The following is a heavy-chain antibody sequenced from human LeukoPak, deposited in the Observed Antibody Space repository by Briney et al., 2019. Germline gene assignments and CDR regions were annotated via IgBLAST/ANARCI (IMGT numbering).Heavy chain of an antibody. V-gene: IGHV4-59*12. J-gene: IGHJ4*02. CDR3: ARVTGEGYFDY. D-gene: IGHD7-27*01. CDR1: GSSISSYY. Sequence: SETLSLTCTVSGSSISSYYWSWIRQPPGKGLEWIGYIYYSGSTYYNPSLKSRVTISVDTSKNQLSLKLSSVTAADTAVYYCARVTGEGYFDYWGQGTLVTVSS. CDR2: IYYSGST.